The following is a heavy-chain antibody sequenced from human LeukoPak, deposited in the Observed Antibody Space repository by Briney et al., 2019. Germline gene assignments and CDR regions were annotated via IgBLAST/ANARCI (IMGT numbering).Heavy chain of an antibody. CDR2: INPNSGGS. CDR3: ATMGATTFDH. J-gene: IGHJ4*02. CDR1: GYTFTDYY. D-gene: IGHD1-26*01. Sequence: GASVKVSCKASGYTFTDYYIHWVRQAPGQGLEWLVWINPNSGGSNYAQKLQGRVTMTRDTSIRTVYMEVSRLTSDDTAVYYCATMGATTFDHWGQGTLVTVSS. V-gene: IGHV1-2*02.